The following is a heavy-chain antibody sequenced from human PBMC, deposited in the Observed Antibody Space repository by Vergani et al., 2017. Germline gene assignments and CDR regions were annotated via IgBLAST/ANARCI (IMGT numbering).Heavy chain of an antibody. V-gene: IGHV3-33*01. CDR2: TWYDGNNK. CDR3: ARDLRVLYNRFDP. CDR1: GFTFNQYG. Sequence: QVQLVASGGGVVQPGRSLRLSCAASGFTFNQYGMHWVRQAPGKGLEWVAVTWYDGNNKQYADSVKGRFTISRDNSKSTMYLQMNSLRDEDTGVYYCARDLRVLYNRFDPWGQGTLVTVSS. D-gene: IGHD1-14*01. J-gene: IGHJ5*02.